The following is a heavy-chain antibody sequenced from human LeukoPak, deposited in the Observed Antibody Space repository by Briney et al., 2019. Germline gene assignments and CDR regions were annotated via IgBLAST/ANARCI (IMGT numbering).Heavy chain of an antibody. D-gene: IGHD2-15*01. CDR3: ARGPCSGGSCYSIQDY. CDR2: ISYDGSNK. Sequence: PGGSLRLSCAASGLTFSSYAMHWVRQAPGKGLEGGAVISYDGSNKYYADSVKGRFTISRDNSKNTLYLQMNSLRAEDTAVYYCARGPCSGGSCYSIQDYWGQGTLVTVSS. J-gene: IGHJ4*02. V-gene: IGHV3-30*04. CDR1: GLTFSSYA.